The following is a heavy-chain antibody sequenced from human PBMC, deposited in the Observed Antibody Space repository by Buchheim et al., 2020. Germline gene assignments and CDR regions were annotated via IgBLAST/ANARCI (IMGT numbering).Heavy chain of an antibody. CDR1: GGSISSGSYY. V-gene: IGHV4-61*02. CDR2: IYTSGST. J-gene: IGHJ5*02. Sequence: QVQLQESGPGLVKPSQTLSLTCTVSGGSISSGSYYWSWIRQPAGKGLEWIGRIYTSGSTNYNPSLKSRVTISVDTSKNQISLKLSSVTAADTAVYYCARSPYLLSRFDPWGQGTL. CDR3: ARSPYLLSRFDP. D-gene: IGHD2/OR15-2a*01.